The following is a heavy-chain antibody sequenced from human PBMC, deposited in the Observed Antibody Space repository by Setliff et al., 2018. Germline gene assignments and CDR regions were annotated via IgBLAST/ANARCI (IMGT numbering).Heavy chain of an antibody. Sequence: SETLSLTCTVSGGSISSSSYYWGWIRQPPGKGLEWIGSIYYSGSTYYNPSLKSRVTISVDTSKNQFSLKLSSVTAADTAVYYCARDRFGRGHGSGSYDYWGQGTLVTVSS. J-gene: IGHJ4*02. CDR2: IYYSGST. V-gene: IGHV4-39*07. D-gene: IGHD3-10*01. CDR3: ARDRFGRGHGSGSYDY. CDR1: GGSISSSSYY.